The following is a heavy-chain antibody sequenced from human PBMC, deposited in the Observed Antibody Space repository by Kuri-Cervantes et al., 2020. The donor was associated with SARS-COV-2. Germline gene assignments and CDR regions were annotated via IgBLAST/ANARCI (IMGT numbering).Heavy chain of an antibody. CDR2: INSDGSST. D-gene: IGHD3-3*01. CDR1: GFTFSSYW. Sequence: GESLKISCAASGFTFSSYWMHWVRQAPGKGLVWVSRINSDGSSTSYADSVKGRFTISRDNSKNTLYLQMNSLRAEDTAVYYCARDSLYYDFWSGLYGPSHWGQGTLVTVSS. V-gene: IGHV3-74*01. CDR3: ARDSLYYDFWSGLYGPSH. J-gene: IGHJ4*02.